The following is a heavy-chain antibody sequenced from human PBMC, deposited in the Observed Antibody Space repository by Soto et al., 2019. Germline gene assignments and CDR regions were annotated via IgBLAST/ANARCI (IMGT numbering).Heavy chain of an antibody. CDR3: ARVLNFYDYSGYFQTWSLDI. CDR2: IFYNGST. Sequence: SETLSLTCTVSGGSISSYYWTWIRQPPGKGLEWIGHIFYNGSTNYNPSLKSRVTISVARSKNQLSLKPTSVTAADTALYFCARVLNFYDYSGYFQTWSLDIWGRGTRVTVSS. J-gene: IGHJ2*01. D-gene: IGHD3-22*01. CDR1: GGSISSYY. V-gene: IGHV4-59*01.